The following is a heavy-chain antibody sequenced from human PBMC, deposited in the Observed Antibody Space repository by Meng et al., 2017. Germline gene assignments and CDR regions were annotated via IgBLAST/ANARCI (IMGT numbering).Heavy chain of an antibody. Sequence: RGWGQGVVGPSGTLSLTCAGSGCTISSSNGWSWLRHPPGKGLEWIGEIYHSESTNYNPSLKSRVTISVDKSKNQFSLKLSSVTAADTAVYYCARDGRSWDWGQGTLVTVSS. CDR2: IYHSEST. D-gene: IGHD7-27*01. CDR3: ARDGRSWD. CDR1: GCTISSSNG. J-gene: IGHJ4*02. V-gene: IGHV4-4*02.